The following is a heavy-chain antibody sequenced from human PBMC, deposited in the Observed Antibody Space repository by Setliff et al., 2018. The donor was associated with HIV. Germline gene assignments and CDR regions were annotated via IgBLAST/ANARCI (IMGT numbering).Heavy chain of an antibody. J-gene: IGHJ6*02. CDR2: IKSKTDGGTT. CDR1: GFTFRNAW. CDR3: TTGGPSNSIGDYYHYGLDV. V-gene: IGHV3-15*01. Sequence: GGSLRLSCAASGFTFRNAWMSWVRQAPGKGLEWVGRIKSKTDGGTTDYAAPVKGRFTISRDDSMNSLYLQMNSLETEDTAIYYCTTGGPSNSIGDYYHYGLDVWGQGTAVTVSS. D-gene: IGHD4-4*01.